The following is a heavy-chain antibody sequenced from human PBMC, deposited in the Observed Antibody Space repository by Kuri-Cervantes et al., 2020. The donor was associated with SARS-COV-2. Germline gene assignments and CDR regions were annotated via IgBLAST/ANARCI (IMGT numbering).Heavy chain of an antibody. J-gene: IGHJ6*02. CDR2: IYYSGST. D-gene: IGHD3-10*01. CDR3: ARAGRSYYGSGSLTSDYGMDV. CDR1: GGSISSYY. V-gene: IGHV4-59*01. Sequence: SETLSLTCTVSGGSISSYYWSWIRQPPGKGLEWIGYIYYSGSTNYNPSLKSRVTISVDTSKNQFSLKLSSVTAADTAVYYCARAGRSYYGSGSLTSDYGMDVWGRGTTVTVSS.